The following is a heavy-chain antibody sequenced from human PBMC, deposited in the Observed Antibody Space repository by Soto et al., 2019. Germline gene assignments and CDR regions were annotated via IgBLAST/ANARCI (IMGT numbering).Heavy chain of an antibody. J-gene: IGHJ6*02. D-gene: IGHD2-2*01. Sequence: ASVKVSCKASGYIFRSHCIYWVRQAPGQGLQWMGIINPGGGRTAYAQKFQGRVTLTRDMSTSTVYMELTSLTYDDTAVYYCARDVSGPGAPYVMDVWGQGTTVTVSS. V-gene: IGHV1-46*01. CDR1: GYIFRSHC. CDR2: INPGGGRT. CDR3: ARDVSGPGAPYVMDV.